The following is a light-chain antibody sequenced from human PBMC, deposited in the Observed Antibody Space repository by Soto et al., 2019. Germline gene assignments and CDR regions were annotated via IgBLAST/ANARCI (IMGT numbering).Light chain of an antibody. V-gene: IGKV3-20*01. CDR3: QQYGSSPIT. CDR2: GAS. CDR1: QSVSSNY. J-gene: IGKJ5*01. Sequence: ENVLTQSPGTLSLSPGERATLSCRAGQSVSSNYLAWYQQKPGQAPRLLIFGASNRATGIPDRFSGSGSGTDFTLTISRLEPEDFALYYCQQYGSSPITFGQGTRLEIK.